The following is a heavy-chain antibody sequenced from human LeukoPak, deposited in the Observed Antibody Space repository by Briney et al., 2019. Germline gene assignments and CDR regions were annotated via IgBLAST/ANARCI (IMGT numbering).Heavy chain of an antibody. V-gene: IGHV3-23*01. Sequence: GGSLRLSCTASGFTFSSYTMSWVRQAPGQGLKWVSTITTGGPNTYYADSVKGRFTVSRDDSKNTLYLQMNSLRAEDTAVYYCAKDGGLWVSAHWGDSWGRGTLVTVSS. CDR1: GFTFSSYT. D-gene: IGHD7-27*01. CDR2: ITTGGPNT. J-gene: IGHJ4*02. CDR3: AKDGGLWVSAHWGDS.